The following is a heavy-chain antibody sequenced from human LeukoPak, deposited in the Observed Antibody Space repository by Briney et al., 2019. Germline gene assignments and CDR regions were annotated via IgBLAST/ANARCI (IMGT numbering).Heavy chain of an antibody. CDR2: ISSSSSYI. V-gene: IGHV3-21*01. CDR3: ARTTGPGNYYYYYYMDV. Sequence: GGSLRLSCAASGFTFSSYSMNWVRQAPGKGLEWVSSISSSSSYIYYADSVKGRFTISRDNAKNSLYLQMNSLRAEDTAVYNCARTTGPGNYYYYYYMDVWGKGTTVTVSS. D-gene: IGHD4-11*01. CDR1: GFTFSSYS. J-gene: IGHJ6*03.